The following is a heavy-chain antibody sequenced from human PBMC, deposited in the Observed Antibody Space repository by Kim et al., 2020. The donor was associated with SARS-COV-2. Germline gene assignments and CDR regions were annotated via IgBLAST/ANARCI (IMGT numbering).Heavy chain of an antibody. V-gene: IGHV4-34*01. J-gene: IGHJ4*02. CDR3: ARLSPIRITIFGVAEGGDLAVDY. Sequence: SETLSLTCAVYGGSFSGYYWSWIRQPPGKGLEWIGEINHSGSTNYNPSLKSRVTISVDTSKNQFSLKLSSVTAADTAVYYCARLSPIRITIFGVAEGGDLAVDYWGQGTLVTVSS. D-gene: IGHD3-3*01. CDR1: GGSFSGYY. CDR2: INHSGST.